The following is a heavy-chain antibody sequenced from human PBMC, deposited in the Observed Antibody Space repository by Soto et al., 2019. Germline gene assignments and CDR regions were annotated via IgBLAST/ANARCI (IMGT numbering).Heavy chain of an antibody. D-gene: IGHD2-8*02. CDR3: VRLTGGTYLSFYYYIGV. V-gene: IGHV4-59*01. Sequence: QVQLQESGPGLVKPSETLSLTCTVSGGSISGYYWSWIRQPPGKGLEWIGYIYYSGTTNYDPSLKSRVTMSVDTSKNQFSLKLSSVTAADTAVYYCVRLTGGTYLSFYYYIGVWGKGTTVTVSS. CDR2: IYYSGTT. CDR1: GGSISGYY. J-gene: IGHJ6*03.